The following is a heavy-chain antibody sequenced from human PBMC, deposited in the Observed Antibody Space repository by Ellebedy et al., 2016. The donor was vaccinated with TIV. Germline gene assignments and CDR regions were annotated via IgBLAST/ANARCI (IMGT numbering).Heavy chain of an antibody. J-gene: IGHJ4*02. CDR1: GGSFSGFY. CDR2: INPSGST. Sequence: SETLSLTCAVYGGSFSGFYWSWIRQPPGKGLKWIGEINPSGSTNYNPSLKSRVTISVDTSKNQLSLKLSSVTAADTAVYYCARETGTDNDYWGQGTLVTVSS. V-gene: IGHV4-34*01. D-gene: IGHD1-1*01. CDR3: ARETGTDNDY.